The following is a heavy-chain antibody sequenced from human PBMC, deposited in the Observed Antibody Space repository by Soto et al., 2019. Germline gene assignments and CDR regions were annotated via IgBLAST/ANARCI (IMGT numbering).Heavy chain of an antibody. CDR2: IYYSGST. CDR3: ARHLKSTTVVNHFDY. CDR1: GGSISSSSYY. D-gene: IGHD4-17*01. J-gene: IGHJ4*02. Sequence: QLQLQESGPGLVKPSETLSLTCTVSGGSISSSSYYWGWIRQPPGKGLEWIGSIYYSGSTYYNPSLKSRVTTSVDTSKNQFSLKLSSVTAADTAVYYCARHLKSTTVVNHFDYWGQGTLVTVSS. V-gene: IGHV4-39*01.